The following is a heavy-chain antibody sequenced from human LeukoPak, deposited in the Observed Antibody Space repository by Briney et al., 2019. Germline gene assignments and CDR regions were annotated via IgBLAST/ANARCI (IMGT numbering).Heavy chain of an antibody. CDR3: ARSYSNTGYYYYGMDV. V-gene: IGHV4-59*01. Sequence: PSETLSLTCTVSGGSISGYYWSWIRQPPGKGLEWIAYIYYSGTSNYDPSPKSRATIPLDTSKNQFSLRMSSVTAADTAVYYCARSYSNTGYYYYGMDVWGQGTPVTVSS. CDR1: GGSISGYY. J-gene: IGHJ6*02. D-gene: IGHD3-9*01. CDR2: IYYSGTS.